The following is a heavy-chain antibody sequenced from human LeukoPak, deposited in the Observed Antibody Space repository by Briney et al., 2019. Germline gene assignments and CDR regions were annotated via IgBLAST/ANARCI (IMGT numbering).Heavy chain of an antibody. V-gene: IGHV3-48*01. CDR3: AKNGDRGAYCTGGTCYPYFYYYMDV. CDR1: GFTFSSYS. J-gene: IGHJ6*03. D-gene: IGHD2-15*01. CDR2: ISSSSSTI. Sequence: GGSLRLSCAASGFTFSSYSMNWVRQAPGKGLEWVSYISSSSSTIYYADSVKGRFTISRDNSKNTLYLQMNSLRAEDTAIYYCAKNGDRGAYCTGGTCYPYFYYYMDVWGKGTTVTI.